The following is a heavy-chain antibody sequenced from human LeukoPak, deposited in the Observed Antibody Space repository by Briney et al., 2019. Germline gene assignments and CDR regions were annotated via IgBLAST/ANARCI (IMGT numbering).Heavy chain of an antibody. Sequence: SETLSLTCTVSGGSISSGSYYWNWIRQPAGKGLEWIGRIYTSGSTNYNPSLKSRVTISVDTSKNQFSLKLSSVPAADTAVYYCARGGITMVRGGNWFDPWGQGTLVTVSS. CDR3: ARGGITMVRGGNWFDP. CDR2: IYTSGST. D-gene: IGHD3-10*01. V-gene: IGHV4-61*02. J-gene: IGHJ5*02. CDR1: GGSISSGSYY.